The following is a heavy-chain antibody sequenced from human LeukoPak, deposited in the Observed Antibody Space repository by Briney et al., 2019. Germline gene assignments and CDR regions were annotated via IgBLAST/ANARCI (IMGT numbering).Heavy chain of an antibody. V-gene: IGHV1-69*13. CDR3: ASHYYGSGSYDY. CDR2: IIPIFGTA. D-gene: IGHD3-10*01. Sequence: GASVKVSCKASGGTISSSAISWVRQAPGQGLEWMGGIIPIFGTANYAQKFQGRVTITADESTSTAYMELSSLRSEDTAVYYCASHYYGSGSYDYWGQGTLVTVSS. CDR1: GGTISSSA. J-gene: IGHJ4*02.